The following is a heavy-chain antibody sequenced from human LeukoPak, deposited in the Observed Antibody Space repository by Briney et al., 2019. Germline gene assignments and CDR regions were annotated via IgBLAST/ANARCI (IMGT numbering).Heavy chain of an antibody. V-gene: IGHV1-2*02. D-gene: IGHD3-10*01. CDR1: GYTFTGYY. CDR2: INPNSGGT. J-gene: IGHJ4*02. Sequence: GASVKVSCKASGYTFTGYYMHWVRQAPGQGLEWMGWINPNSGGTNYAQKLQGRVTMTTDTSTSTAYMELRSLRSDDTAVYYCARSPEFPSRTYYYGSGSYYQGYFDYWGQGTLVTVSS. CDR3: ARSPEFPSRTYYYGSGSYYQGYFDY.